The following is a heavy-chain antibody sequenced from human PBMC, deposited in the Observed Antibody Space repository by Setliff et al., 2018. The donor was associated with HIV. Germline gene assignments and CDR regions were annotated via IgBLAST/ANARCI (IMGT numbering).Heavy chain of an antibody. J-gene: IGHJ4*02. Sequence: GASVKVSCKVSGYTVTELSINWVRQAPGKGPEWMGGFDPEDNKIVYAQKFQGRVTTTEDTSTDTAYMELSSLRPEDTAVYYCATRIRDGHRGYGYFDFWDQGTLVTVSS. CDR3: ATRIRDGHRGYGYFDF. CDR2: FDPEDNKI. D-gene: IGHD5-12*01. V-gene: IGHV1-24*01. CDR1: GYTVTELS.